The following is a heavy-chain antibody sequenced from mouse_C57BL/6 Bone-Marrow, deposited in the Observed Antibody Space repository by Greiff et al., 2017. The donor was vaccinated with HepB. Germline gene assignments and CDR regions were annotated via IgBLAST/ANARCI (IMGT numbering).Heavy chain of an antibody. CDR2: IYPGDGDT. CDR1: GYAFSSSW. D-gene: IGHD4-1*01. V-gene: IGHV1-82*01. J-gene: IGHJ4*01. CDR3: ARRDWDGEGYLDY. Sequence: QVQLQQSGPDLVKPGASVKISCKASGYAFSSSWMNWVKQRPGKGLEWIGRIYPGDGDTNYNGKFKGKATLTADKSSSTAYMQLSSLTSEDSAVYFCARRDWDGEGYLDYWGQGTSVTVSS.